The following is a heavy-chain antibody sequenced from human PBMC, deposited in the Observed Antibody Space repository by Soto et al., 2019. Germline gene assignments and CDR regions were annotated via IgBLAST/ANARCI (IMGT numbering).Heavy chain of an antibody. CDR2: MWPDGSGA. V-gene: IGHV3-33*01. J-gene: IGHJ4*02. CDR3: VRVSESGVWNFDY. Sequence: QVQLVESGGGVVQPGRSLRLSCARTGVTFSDQGIHWDHQAPGKGLEWVAFMWPDGSGAVYVDSVRGRFTISRDNAKSTVVLQIASLRSEDTAVYYCVRVSESGVWNFDYLGQGTLVTVSS. CDR1: GVTFSDQG. D-gene: IGHD3-3*01.